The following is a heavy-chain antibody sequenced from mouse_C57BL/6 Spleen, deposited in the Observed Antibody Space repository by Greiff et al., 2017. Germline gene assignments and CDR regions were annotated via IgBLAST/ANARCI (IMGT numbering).Heavy chain of an antibody. J-gene: IGHJ4*01. V-gene: IGHV14-3*01. CDR1: GFNIKNTY. CDR3: ARWLYYAMDY. Sequence: EVQLQQSVAELVRPGASVKLSCTASGFNIKNTYMHWVKQRPEQGLEWIGRIDPANGNTKYATKFQGKPTITAETSSNTASIRLSSLTAEDTAIYYCARWLYYAMDYWGQGTSVTVSS. CDR2: IDPANGNT.